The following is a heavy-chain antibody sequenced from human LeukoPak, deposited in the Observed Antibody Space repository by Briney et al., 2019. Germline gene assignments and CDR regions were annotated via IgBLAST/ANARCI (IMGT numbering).Heavy chain of an antibody. J-gene: IGHJ3*02. V-gene: IGHV3-48*03. CDR2: ISSSGRTM. CDR1: GFISSSYG. Sequence: PRGSLRVSCEASGFISSSYGMNGVRQAPGKGLEWVSFISSSGRTMYYAGSVKGRFTVSRDHVKNGGYLQMNRLRAEDTAVYHCARDLWYSGRRAPPRALEIWARGTMVTVSS. D-gene: IGHD1-26*01. CDR3: ARDLWYSGRRAPPRALEI.